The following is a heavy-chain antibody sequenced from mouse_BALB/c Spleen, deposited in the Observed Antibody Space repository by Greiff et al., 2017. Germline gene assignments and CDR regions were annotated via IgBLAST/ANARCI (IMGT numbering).Heavy chain of an antibody. Sequence: VKLVESGAELVRPGASVTLSCKASGYTFTDYEMHWVKQTPVHGLEWIGAIDPETGGTAYNQKFKGKATLTADKSSSTAYMELRSLTSEDSAVYYCTRPMITRAWFAYWGQGTLVTVSA. J-gene: IGHJ3*01. CDR1: GYTFTDYE. D-gene: IGHD2-4*01. V-gene: IGHV1-15*01. CDR3: TRPMITRAWFAY. CDR2: IDPETGGT.